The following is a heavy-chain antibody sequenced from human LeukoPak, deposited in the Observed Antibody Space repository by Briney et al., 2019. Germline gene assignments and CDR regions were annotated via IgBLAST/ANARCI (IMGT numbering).Heavy chain of an antibody. Sequence: SETLSLTCTVSGGSISSGGYYWSWIRQHPGKGLEWIGYIYYSGSTYYNPSLKSRVTISVDTSKNQFSLKLSSVTAADTAVYHCARGITPYYDILTGYPCFDYWGQGTLVTVSS. J-gene: IGHJ4*02. CDR2: IYYSGST. D-gene: IGHD3-9*01. CDR1: GGSISSGGYY. CDR3: ARGITPYYDILTGYPCFDY. V-gene: IGHV4-31*03.